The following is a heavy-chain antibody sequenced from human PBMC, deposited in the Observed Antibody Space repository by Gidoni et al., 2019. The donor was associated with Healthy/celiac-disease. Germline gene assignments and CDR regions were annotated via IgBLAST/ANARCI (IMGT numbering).Heavy chain of an antibody. Sequence: GIIPILGIANYAQKFQGRVTITADKSTSTAYMELSSLRSEDTAVYYCARDLTMVRGVRGYYYYGMDVWGQGTTVTVSS. CDR3: ARDLTMVRGVRGYYYYGMDV. J-gene: IGHJ6*02. D-gene: IGHD3-10*01. CDR2: IIPILGIA. V-gene: IGHV1-69*10.